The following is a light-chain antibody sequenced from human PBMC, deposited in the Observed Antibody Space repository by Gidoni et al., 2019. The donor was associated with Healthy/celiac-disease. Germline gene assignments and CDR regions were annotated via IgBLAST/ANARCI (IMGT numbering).Light chain of an antibody. Sequence: DTQVTESPSSLSASVGDRVTITCQASQDISNYLNWYQQKPGKAPKLLIYDASNLETGVPSRFSGSGSGTDFTFTISSLQPEDIATYYCQQYDNHPLTFGEGTKVEIK. V-gene: IGKV1-33*01. CDR3: QQYDNHPLT. CDR2: DAS. J-gene: IGKJ4*01. CDR1: QDISNY.